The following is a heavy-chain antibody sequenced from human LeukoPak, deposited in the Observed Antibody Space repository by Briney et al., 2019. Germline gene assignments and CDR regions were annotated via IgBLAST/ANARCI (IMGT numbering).Heavy chain of an antibody. V-gene: IGHV4-31*03. J-gene: IGHJ6*02. CDR1: GGSISSGGNY. CDR3: TREVRTGTYYGMDV. Sequence: PSETLSLTCTVSGGSISSGGNYWSWIRQHPGKGLEWVGNIYYSGSTYYNPSLKSRLTISVDTSKNQFSLNLSSVTAADTAVYYCTREVRTGTYYGMDVWGQGTTVTVSS. D-gene: IGHD6-13*01. CDR2: IYYSGST.